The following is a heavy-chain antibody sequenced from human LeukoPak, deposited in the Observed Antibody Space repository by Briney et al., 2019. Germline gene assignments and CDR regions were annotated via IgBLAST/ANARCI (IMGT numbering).Heavy chain of an antibody. D-gene: IGHD3-16*01. CDR3: AKDPVSLGPTVFDY. V-gene: IGHV3-53*01. J-gene: IGHJ4*02. CDR2: IYSGGST. CDR1: GFTVSSNY. Sequence: PGGSLRLSCAASGFTVSSNYMSWVRQAPGRGLEWVPVIYSGGSTYYADSVKGRFTISRDNSKNTLYLQMNSLRAEDTAVYYCAKDPVSLGPTVFDYWGQGTLVTVSS.